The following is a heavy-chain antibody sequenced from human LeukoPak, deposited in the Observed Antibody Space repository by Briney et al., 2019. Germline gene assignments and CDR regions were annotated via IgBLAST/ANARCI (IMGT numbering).Heavy chain of an antibody. CDR1: GGSISSYY. D-gene: IGHD3-10*01. J-gene: IGHJ3*02. Sequence: PSETLSLTCTVSGGSISSYYWSWLRQPPGKGLEWIGYIYYSGSTNYNPSLKSRVTISVDTSKNQFSLKLSSVTAADTAVYYCARAGRAFDIWGQGTMVTVSS. V-gene: IGHV4-59*01. CDR2: IYYSGST. CDR3: ARAGRAFDI.